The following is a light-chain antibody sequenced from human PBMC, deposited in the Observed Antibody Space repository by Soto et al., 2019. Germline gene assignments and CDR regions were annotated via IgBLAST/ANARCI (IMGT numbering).Light chain of an antibody. CDR3: SSYGGSNTVV. CDR2: EVS. J-gene: IGLJ2*01. V-gene: IGLV2-8*01. Sequence: QSVLTQPPSASGSPGQSVTISCTGSSSDVGGYNYVSWYQQHPGKAPKLMIYEVSKRPSGVPDRLSGSKSGNTASLTVSGLQAEEQGDYYCSSYGGSNTVVFGGGTKLTVL. CDR1: SSDVGGYNY.